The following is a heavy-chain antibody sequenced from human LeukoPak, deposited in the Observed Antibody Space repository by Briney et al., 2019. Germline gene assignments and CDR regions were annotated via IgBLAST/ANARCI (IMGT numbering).Heavy chain of an antibody. CDR2: ISSSSSYI. CDR1: GFTFSSYS. D-gene: IGHD2-2*01. V-gene: IGHV3-21*01. J-gene: IGHJ3*01. Sequence: GGSLRLSCAASGFTFSSYSMNWVRQAPGKGLEWVSSISSSSSYIYYADSVKGRFTISRHNAKNSLYLQMNSLRAEDTAVYYFARGRKYCSSTSCYPPAVWGQGTMVTVSS. CDR3: ARGRKYCSSTSCYPPAV.